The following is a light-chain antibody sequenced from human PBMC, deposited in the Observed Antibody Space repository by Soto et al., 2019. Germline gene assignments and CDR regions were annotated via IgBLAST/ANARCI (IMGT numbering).Light chain of an antibody. CDR1: QSVSSSY. CDR3: QQYGSSPLT. J-gene: IGKJ4*01. V-gene: IGKV3-20*01. Sequence: DIVLTQSPGTLSLSPGERATLSCRASQSVSSSYLAWYQQKPGQAPRLLIYGASIRATGIPDRFSGSGSGTDFTLTLSRLEPEHFAVYYCQQYGSSPLTFGGGTKVEIK. CDR2: GAS.